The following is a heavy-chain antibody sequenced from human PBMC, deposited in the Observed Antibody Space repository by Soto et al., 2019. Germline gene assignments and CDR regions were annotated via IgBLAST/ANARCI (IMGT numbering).Heavy chain of an antibody. J-gene: IGHJ5*02. CDR1: GYTFTSYG. D-gene: IGHD2-2*01. CDR3: ARNDSSRTSCYGGLWFDP. Sequence: QVQLVQSGAEVKKPGASVKVSCKASGYTFTSYGISWVRQAPGQGLEWMGWISAYNGNTNYAQKLQGRVTMTTDTSTSTAYMELRSLRSDDTAVYYCARNDSSRTSCYGGLWFDPWGQRTLVTVSS. CDR2: ISAYNGNT. V-gene: IGHV1-18*01.